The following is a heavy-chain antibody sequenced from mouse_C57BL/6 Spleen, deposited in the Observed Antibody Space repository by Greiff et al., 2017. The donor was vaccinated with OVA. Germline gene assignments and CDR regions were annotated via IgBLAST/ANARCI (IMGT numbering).Heavy chain of an antibody. CDR2: IYPGSGNT. J-gene: IGHJ4*01. CDR3: AREGYYGSRRDAMDY. D-gene: IGHD1-1*01. Sequence: QVQLQQSGPELVKPGASVKISCKASGYSFTSYYIHWVKQRPGQGLEWIGWIYPGSGNTKYNEKFKGKATLTADTSSSTAYMQLSSLTSEDSAVYYCAREGYYGSRRDAMDYWGQGTSVTVSS. CDR1: GYSFTSYY. V-gene: IGHV1-66*01.